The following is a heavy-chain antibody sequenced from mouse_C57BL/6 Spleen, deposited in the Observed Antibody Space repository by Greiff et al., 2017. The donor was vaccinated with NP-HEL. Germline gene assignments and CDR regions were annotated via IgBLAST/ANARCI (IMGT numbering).Heavy chain of an antibody. V-gene: IGHV1-64*01. Sequence: QVQLQQPGAELVKPGASVKLSCKASGYTFTSYWMHWVKQRPGQGLEWIGMIHPNSGSTNYNEKFKSKATLTVDKSSSTAYMQLSSLTSEDYAVDYCARRGDYDVYYWYFDVWGTGTTVTVSS. D-gene: IGHD2-4*01. J-gene: IGHJ1*03. CDR2: IHPNSGST. CDR1: GYTFTSYW. CDR3: ARRGDYDVYYWYFDV.